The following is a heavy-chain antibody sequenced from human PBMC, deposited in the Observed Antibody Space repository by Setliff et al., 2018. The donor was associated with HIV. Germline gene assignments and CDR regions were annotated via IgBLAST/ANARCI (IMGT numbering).Heavy chain of an antibody. D-gene: IGHD5-18*01. Sequence: SETLSLTCTVSGGSISTYYWGWIRQAPGKGLEWIGYIYYTGSTNYNPSLKSRVTMSVDTSKNQFSLKLNSVTAADTAVYFCARGGVQLWLPLFDYWGQGTQVTVSS. CDR2: IYYTGST. CDR1: GGSISTYY. J-gene: IGHJ4*02. CDR3: ARGGVQLWLPLFDY. V-gene: IGHV4-59*01.